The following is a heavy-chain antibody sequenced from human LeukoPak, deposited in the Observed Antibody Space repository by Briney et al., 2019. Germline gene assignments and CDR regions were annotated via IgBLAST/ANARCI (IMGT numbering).Heavy chain of an antibody. CDR3: ARRFSSGRTFDY. CDR2: INHSGST. Sequence: SETLSLTCAVYGGSFSGYYWSWIRQPPGKGLEWIGEINHSGSTNYNPSLKSRVTISVDTSKNQFSLKLSSVTAADTAVYYCARRFSSGRTFDYWGQGTLVTVSS. D-gene: IGHD6-19*01. J-gene: IGHJ4*02. CDR1: GGSFSGYY. V-gene: IGHV4-34*01.